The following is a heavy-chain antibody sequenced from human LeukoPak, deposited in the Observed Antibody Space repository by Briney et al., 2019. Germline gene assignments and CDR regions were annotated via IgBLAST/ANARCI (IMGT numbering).Heavy chain of an antibody. CDR1: GYTFTSYG. CDR2: ISAYNGNT. D-gene: IGHD3-9*01. J-gene: IGHJ4*02. Sequence: ASVKVSCKASGYTFTSYGISWVRQAPGQGLEWMGWISAYNGNTNYAQKLQGRVTMTTDTSTSTAYMELRSLRSDDTAVYYCARDYDILTAYDYFDYWGQGTLVTVSS. CDR3: ARDYDILTAYDYFDY. V-gene: IGHV1-18*01.